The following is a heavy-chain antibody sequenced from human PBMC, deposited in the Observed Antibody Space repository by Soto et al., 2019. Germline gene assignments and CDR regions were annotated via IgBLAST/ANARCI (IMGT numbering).Heavy chain of an antibody. CDR3: ARGVLDSSGWYGETSAFDI. J-gene: IGHJ3*02. CDR1: GYTFTSYD. Sequence: GASVKVSCKASGYTFTSYDFNWVRQATGQGLEWKGWMNPNSGNTGYAQKFQGRVTMTRNTSISTAYMELSSLRSEDTAVYYCARGVLDSSGWYGETSAFDIWGQGTMVTVSS. D-gene: IGHD6-19*01. CDR2: MNPNSGNT. V-gene: IGHV1-8*01.